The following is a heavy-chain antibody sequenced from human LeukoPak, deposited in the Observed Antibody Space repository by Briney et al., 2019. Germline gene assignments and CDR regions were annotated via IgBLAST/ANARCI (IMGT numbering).Heavy chain of an antibody. Sequence: SGTLSLTCTVSGGSISTNRWWSWIRQPPGKGLEWIGEIFHGGSTSYNPSLKSRVSISVDKSNNQFFLNLNSMTAADTAVYYCATLYSGSLFGTETDYWGQGSLVTVSS. V-gene: IGHV4-4*02. J-gene: IGHJ4*02. D-gene: IGHD1-26*01. CDR2: IFHGGST. CDR1: GGSISTNRW. CDR3: ATLYSGSLFGTETDY.